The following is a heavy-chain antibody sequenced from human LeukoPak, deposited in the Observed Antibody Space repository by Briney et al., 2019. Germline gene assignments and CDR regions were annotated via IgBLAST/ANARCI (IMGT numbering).Heavy chain of an antibody. CDR2: INPNSGGT. D-gene: IGHD6-13*01. J-gene: IGHJ4*02. CDR3: ARESAAGTSPDY. V-gene: IGHV1-2*06. CDR1: GYTFTGYY. Sequence: ASVKVSCKASGYTFTGYYMHWVRQAPGQGLEWMGRINPNSGGTNHAQKFQGRVTMTRDTSISTAYMELSRLRSDDTAVYYCARESAAGTSPDYWGQGTLVTVSS.